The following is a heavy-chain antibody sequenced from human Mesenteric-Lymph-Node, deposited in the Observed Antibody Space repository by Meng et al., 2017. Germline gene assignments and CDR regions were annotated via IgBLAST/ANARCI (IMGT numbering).Heavy chain of an antibody. Sequence: QVLLVQSGGQVKPPGASAKVSCKASDYIITSYGLCWVRQGSGQGFEWMGWISGHNGNTKYAQQFQSRVTKTTDTSTSTAYMELRGLRADDTAVYYCARVTRIGYFDYWGQGTLVTVSS. J-gene: IGHJ4*01. CDR2: ISGHNGNT. V-gene: IGHV1-18*01. CDR1: DYIITSYG. CDR3: ARVTRIGYFDY. D-gene: IGHD4-17*01.